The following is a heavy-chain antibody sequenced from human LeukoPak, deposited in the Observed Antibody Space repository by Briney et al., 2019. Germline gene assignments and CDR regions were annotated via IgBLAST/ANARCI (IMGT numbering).Heavy chain of an antibody. CDR1: GFTFDDYA. D-gene: IGHD3-22*01. Sequence: GGALRLSCVASGFTFDDYAMHWVRQAPGKGLEWVSGISWNSGSIGYADSVKGRFTISRDNAKNSLYLQMNSLRAEDMAFYYCAKVATRYYDSSGYYSHYFDYWGQGTLVTVSS. V-gene: IGHV3-9*03. J-gene: IGHJ4*02. CDR3: AKVATRYYDSSGYYSHYFDY. CDR2: ISWNSGSI.